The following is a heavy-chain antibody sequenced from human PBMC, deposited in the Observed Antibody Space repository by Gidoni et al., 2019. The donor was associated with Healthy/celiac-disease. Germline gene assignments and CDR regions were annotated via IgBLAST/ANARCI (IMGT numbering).Heavy chain of an antibody. V-gene: IGHV3-30*03. Sequence: QVQLVESGGGVVQPGRSLRLSCAASGFTFSSYGMHWVRQAPGKGLEWVAVISYDGSNKYYADSVKGRFTISRDNSKNTLYLQMNSLRAEDTAVYYCWQWPLQDYYGMDVWGQGTTVTVSS. CDR2: ISYDGSNK. J-gene: IGHJ6*02. CDR3: WQWPLQDYYGMDV. D-gene: IGHD6-19*01. CDR1: GFTFSSYG.